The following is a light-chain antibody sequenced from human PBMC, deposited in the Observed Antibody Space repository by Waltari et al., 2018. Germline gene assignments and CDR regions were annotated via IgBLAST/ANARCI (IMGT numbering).Light chain of an antibody. CDR1: QSISSN. CDR2: GAY. J-gene: IGKJ2*01. V-gene: IGKV3-15*01. CDR3: QHYDGWPPSYT. Sequence: DIVMTQSPATLSVSPGERVTLSCRASQSISSNLALYQQGPGQAPKLLIYGAYNRATGIPARFSGSGSGTEFTLTIRSLQSGDFAVYFCQHYDGWPPSYTFGQGTKLEIK.